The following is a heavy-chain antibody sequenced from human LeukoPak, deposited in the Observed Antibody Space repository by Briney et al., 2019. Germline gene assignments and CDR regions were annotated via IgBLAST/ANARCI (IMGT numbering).Heavy chain of an antibody. V-gene: IGHV1-69*04. CDR1: GGTFSSYA. CDR2: IIPILGIA. D-gene: IGHD3-3*01. CDR3: AKEPAGDSGDWFDP. J-gene: IGHJ5*02. Sequence: SVKVSCKASGGTFSSYAISWVRQAPGQGLEWMGRIIPILGIANYAQKFQGRVTITADKSTSTAYMELSSLRAEDTAVYYCAKEPAGDSGDWFDPWGQGTLVTVSS.